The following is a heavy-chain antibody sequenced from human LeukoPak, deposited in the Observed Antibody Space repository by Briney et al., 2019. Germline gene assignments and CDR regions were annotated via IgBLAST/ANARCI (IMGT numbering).Heavy chain of an antibody. CDR1: GYTFTGYY. CDR2: INPNSGGT. V-gene: IGHV1-2*02. J-gene: IGHJ4*02. Sequence: GASVKVSRKASGYTFTGYYMHWVRQAPGQGLEWMGWINPNSGGTNYAQKFQGRVTMTSDTSISTAYMELSGLRSDDTALYYCARGGRYSSSWYEAYWGQGPLVTVSS. CDR3: ARGGRYSSSWYEAY. D-gene: IGHD6-13*01.